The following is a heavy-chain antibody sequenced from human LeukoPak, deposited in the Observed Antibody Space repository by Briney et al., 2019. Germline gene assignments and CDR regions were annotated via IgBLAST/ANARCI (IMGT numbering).Heavy chain of an antibody. D-gene: IGHD2-2*01. J-gene: IGHJ4*02. CDR1: GFTFSSYA. CDR3: ARDQIHSSTSCLDY. Sequence: GGSLRLSCAASGFTFSSYAMHWVRQAPGKGLEWVAVISYDGSNKYYADSVKGRFTTSRDNSKNTLYLQMNSLRAEDTAVYYCARDQIHSSTSCLDYWGQGTLVTVSS. V-gene: IGHV3-30*04. CDR2: ISYDGSNK.